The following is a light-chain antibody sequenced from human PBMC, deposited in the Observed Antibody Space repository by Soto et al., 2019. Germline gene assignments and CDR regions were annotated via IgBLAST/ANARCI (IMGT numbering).Light chain of an antibody. J-gene: IGLJ3*02. Sequence: QTVVTQEPSFSVSPGGTVTLTCGLSSGSVSTSYYPSWYQQTPGQAPRTLIYSTNTRSSGVPDRFSGSILGNKAALTITGAQADDESDYYCVLYMGSGIDWVFGGGTSSPS. CDR2: STN. V-gene: IGLV8-61*01. CDR1: SGSVSTSYY. CDR3: VLYMGSGIDWV.